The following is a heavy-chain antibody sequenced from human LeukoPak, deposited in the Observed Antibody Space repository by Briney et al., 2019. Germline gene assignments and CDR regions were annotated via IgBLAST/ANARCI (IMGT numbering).Heavy chain of an antibody. D-gene: IGHD3-3*01. CDR3: SKDRGVFGVAYSLDY. CDR2: ICGDGSCT. Sequence: GGSLRLSCAASGFTFSNYAMTWVRQAPGKGPEWVSTICGDGSCTDHADSVKGRFTISRDLSKNTLFLQMNSLRPEDTAVYYCSKDRGVFGVAYSLDYWGQGTLVTVSS. J-gene: IGHJ4*02. CDR1: GFTFSNYA. V-gene: IGHV3-23*01.